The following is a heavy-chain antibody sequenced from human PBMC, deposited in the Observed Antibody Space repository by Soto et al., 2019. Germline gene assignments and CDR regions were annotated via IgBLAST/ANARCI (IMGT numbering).Heavy chain of an antibody. J-gene: IGHJ6*03. CDR1: GFTFSSYG. V-gene: IGHV3-30*18. CDR3: AKDGRTTDGGYGDYDYYYYYMDV. Sequence: QVQLVESGGGVVQPGRSLRLSCAASGFTFSSYGMHWVRQAPGKGLEWVAVISYDGSTKYYADSVKGRFTISRDNSKNTLDLQMNSLRAEDTAVYSCAKDGRTTDGGYGDYDYYYYYMDVWGKGTTVTVSS. D-gene: IGHD4-17*01. CDR2: ISYDGSTK.